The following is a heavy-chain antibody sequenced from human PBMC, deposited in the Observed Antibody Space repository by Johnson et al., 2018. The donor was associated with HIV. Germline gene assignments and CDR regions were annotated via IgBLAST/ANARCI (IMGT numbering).Heavy chain of an antibody. J-gene: IGHJ3*02. D-gene: IGHD1-26*01. CDR3: ARAVGGSEHEAFDI. CDR1: GFTFDDYY. CDR2: ISWSGGRI. Sequence: VQLVESGGGVVRPGGSLRLSCAASGFTFDDYYMSWIRQPPGKGLEWVSCISWSGGRIGYADSVKGRFTISRDNAKNSLYLQMNSLRAEDTAVYYCARAVGGSEHEAFDIWGQGTMVTVSS. V-gene: IGHV3-20*04.